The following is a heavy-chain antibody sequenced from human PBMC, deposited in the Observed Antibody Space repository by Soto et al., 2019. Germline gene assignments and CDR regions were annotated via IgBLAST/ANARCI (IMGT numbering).Heavy chain of an antibody. D-gene: IGHD6-6*01. Sequence: QVQLVESGGGVVQPGRSLRLSCTASGFTFSTYGMHWVRQAPGKGLEWVAVIWYDGTNIYYADSVKGRFTISRDNSKNTLYLQMSSLRAEDTALYYCAAESSTSSGLGFFDHWGQGTLVTVSS. CDR1: GFTFSTYG. J-gene: IGHJ4*02. V-gene: IGHV3-33*03. CDR3: AAESSTSSGLGFFDH. CDR2: IWYDGTNI.